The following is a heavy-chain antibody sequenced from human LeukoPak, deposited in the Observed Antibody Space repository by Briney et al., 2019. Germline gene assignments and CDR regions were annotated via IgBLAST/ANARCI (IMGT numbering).Heavy chain of an antibody. J-gene: IGHJ4*02. Sequence: GGSLRLSCTASGFTFGDYAMSWFRQAPGKGLEWVGFIRSKAYGGTTEYAASVKGRFTISRDDSKSIAYLQMNSLKTEYTAVYYCTRDSIIAARYYFDYWGKGTLVTVSS. CDR2: IRSKAYGGTT. CDR3: TRDSIIAARYYFDY. V-gene: IGHV3-49*03. CDR1: GFTFGDYA. D-gene: IGHD6-6*01.